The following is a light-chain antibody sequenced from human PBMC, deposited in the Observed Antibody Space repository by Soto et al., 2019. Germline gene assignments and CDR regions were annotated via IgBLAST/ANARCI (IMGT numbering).Light chain of an antibody. CDR1: QGIGNY. CDR2: GAS. J-gene: IGKJ4*01. CDR3: QKYNSAPLT. Sequence: DIQMTQSPPSLSASVGDRVTITCRASQGIGNYLAWFQQKPGRVPKLLIYGASALQTGVPSRFSGSGSGTDFTLTVSSLQPEDVATYYCQKYNSAPLTFGGGTKVDI. V-gene: IGKV1-27*01.